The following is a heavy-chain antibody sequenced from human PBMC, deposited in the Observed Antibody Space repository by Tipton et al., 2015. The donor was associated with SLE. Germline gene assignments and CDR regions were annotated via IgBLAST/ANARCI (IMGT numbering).Heavy chain of an antibody. J-gene: IGHJ2*01. D-gene: IGHD4-17*01. Sequence: GSLRLSCVASGFTFDNYWMTWVRQAPGKGLEWVANIKQDESEKYYVDSVKGRFTISRDNAKNSLYLQMNSLRAEDTAIYYCARIITVTTINWYFDLWGRGTLLTVSS. V-gene: IGHV3-7*01. CDR3: ARIITVTTINWYFDL. CDR1: GFTFDNYW. CDR2: IKQDESEK.